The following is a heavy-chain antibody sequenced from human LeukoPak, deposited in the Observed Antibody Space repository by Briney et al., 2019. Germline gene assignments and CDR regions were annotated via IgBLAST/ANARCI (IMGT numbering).Heavy chain of an antibody. CDR3: AKGEGGSYLSPGCY. V-gene: IGHV3-23*01. CDR2: ISGISGST. J-gene: IGHJ4*02. Sequence: GGSLRLSCAASGFTFSSYAMSWVRQAPGKGLEWVATISGISGSTSYADSVKGRFTISRDNSKNTLCLQMNSLRAEDTAVYYCAKGEGGSYLSPGCYWGQGTLVTVSS. D-gene: IGHD3-16*02. CDR1: GFTFSSYA.